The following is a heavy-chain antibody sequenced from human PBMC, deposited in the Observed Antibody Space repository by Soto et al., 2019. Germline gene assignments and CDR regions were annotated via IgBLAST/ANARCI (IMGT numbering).Heavy chain of an antibody. Sequence: GESLKISCQGSGYSFTSYWISWVRQMPGKGLEWMGRIDPSDSYTNYSPSFQGHVTISADKSISTAYLQWSSLKASDTAMYYCARHTVARYCSGGSCFYYYYYYGMDVWGQGTTVTVSS. V-gene: IGHV5-10-1*01. D-gene: IGHD2-15*01. CDR1: GYSFTSYW. CDR2: IDPSDSYT. J-gene: IGHJ6*02. CDR3: ARHTVARYCSGGSCFYYYYYYGMDV.